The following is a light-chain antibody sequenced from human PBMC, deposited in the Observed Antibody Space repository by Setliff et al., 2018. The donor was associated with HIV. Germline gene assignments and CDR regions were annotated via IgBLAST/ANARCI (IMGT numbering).Light chain of an antibody. J-gene: IGLJ1*01. CDR2: EVS. CDR1: SSDVGGYNY. Sequence: QSVLAQPASVSGSPGQSITISCTGTSSDVGGYNYVSWYQHHPGKAPKLMIYEVSKWPSGVPDRFSGSKSGNTASLTVSGLQAEDEADYYCSSYAGSNNYVFGTGTKVTVL. V-gene: IGLV2-8*01. CDR3: SSYAGSNNYV.